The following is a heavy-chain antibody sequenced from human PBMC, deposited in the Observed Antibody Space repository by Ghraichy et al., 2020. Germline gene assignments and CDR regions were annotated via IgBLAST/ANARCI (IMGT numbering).Heavy chain of an antibody. CDR1: GFTFSSYW. CDR3: ARESFYDGGRAFDI. J-gene: IGHJ3*02. V-gene: IGHV3-74*01. D-gene: IGHD3-10*01. CDR2: INSDGSST. Sequence: GGSLRLSCAVSGFTFSSYWMHWVRQDPEKGLVWVSRINSDGSSTIYADSVKGRFTISRDNAKKTLYLQMNSLRVEDTAVYYCARESFYDGGRAFDIWGQGTMVTVSS.